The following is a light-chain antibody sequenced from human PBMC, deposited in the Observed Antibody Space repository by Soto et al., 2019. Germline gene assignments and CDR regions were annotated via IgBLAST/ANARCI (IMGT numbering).Light chain of an antibody. CDR3: QQANSFPPT. J-gene: IGKJ4*01. CDR1: QGIGSW. CDR2: AAS. V-gene: IGKV1D-12*01. Sequence: DIQMTQSPSSVSASVGDRVTITCRASQGIGSWLAWYQQKPGKAPKLLIYAASSLQSGVLSRFSGSGSGTDFTLTISSLQPEDFATYHCQQANSFPPTFGGGTKVEIQ.